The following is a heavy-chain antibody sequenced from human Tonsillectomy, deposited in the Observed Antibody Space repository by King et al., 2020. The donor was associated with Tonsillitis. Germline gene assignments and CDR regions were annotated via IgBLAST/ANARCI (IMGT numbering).Heavy chain of an antibody. CDR3: ARDMEY. V-gene: IGHV3-7*01. D-gene: IGHD3-10*01. J-gene: IGHJ4*02. CDR1: GFTFSNYW. CDR2: LNEDGSKK. Sequence: QLVESGGGLVQPGGSLRLSCAASGFTFSNYWMTWVRQAPGKGLEWVANLNEDGSKKYYVDSVKGRFTISRDNAKNSLYLQMNSLRAEDTAVYYCARDMEYWGQGTLVTVSS.